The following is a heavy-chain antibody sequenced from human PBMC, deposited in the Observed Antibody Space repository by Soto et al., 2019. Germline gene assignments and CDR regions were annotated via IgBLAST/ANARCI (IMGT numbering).Heavy chain of an antibody. CDR3: ARDRRFLEWLHRPYYYGMDV. Sequence: QVQLVQSGAEVKKPGASVKVSCKASGYTFTSYGISWVRQAPGQGLEWMGWISAYNGNTNYAQKLQGRVTMTTDTSTSTAYMELRSRRSDDTAVYYCARDRRFLEWLHRPYYYGMDVWGQGTTVTVSS. CDR2: ISAYNGNT. D-gene: IGHD3-3*01. CDR1: GYTFTSYG. J-gene: IGHJ6*02. V-gene: IGHV1-18*01.